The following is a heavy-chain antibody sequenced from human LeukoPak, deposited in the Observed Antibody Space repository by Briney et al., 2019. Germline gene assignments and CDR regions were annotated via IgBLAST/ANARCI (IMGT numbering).Heavy chain of an antibody. CDR1: GFTFSSYW. D-gene: IGHD2-21*01. CDR3: AKDTVILYYFDY. CDR2: INSDGSSA. V-gene: IGHV3-74*01. Sequence: GGSLRLSCAASGFTFSSYWMHWVRQAPGKGLLWVSRINSDGSSATYADPVKGRFTISRDNSKNTLYLQMNSLRAEDTAVYYCAKDTVILYYFDYWGQGTLVTVSS. J-gene: IGHJ4*02.